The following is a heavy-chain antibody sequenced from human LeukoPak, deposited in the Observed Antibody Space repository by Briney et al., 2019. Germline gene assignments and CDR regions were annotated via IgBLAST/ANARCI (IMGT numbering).Heavy chain of an antibody. CDR2: ISGSGGNT. Sequence: GGSLRLSCAASGFIFSNYGMSWVRQAPGKWLEWVSGISGSGGNTYYADSAKGRFTISRDNSKNTLYMQMNSLRVEDTAVYYCATGGSGYYYDWVYWGQGTLVTVSS. V-gene: IGHV3-23*01. D-gene: IGHD3-22*01. J-gene: IGHJ4*02. CDR1: GFIFSNYG. CDR3: ATGGSGYYYDWVY.